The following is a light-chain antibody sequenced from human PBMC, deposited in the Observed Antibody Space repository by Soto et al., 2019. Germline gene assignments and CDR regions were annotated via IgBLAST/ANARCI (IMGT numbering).Light chain of an antibody. V-gene: IGKV3-15*01. CDR3: QQYNNWPLT. CDR1: QSVSSN. CDR2: GAS. J-gene: IGKJ4*01. Sequence: EIVMTQSPATLSVSPGERATLSCSASQSVSSNLAWYQQKPGQAPRLLIYGASTRATGIPARFSGSGSGTEFTLTISSLQSEDFALYYCQQYNNWPLTFVGGTKVEIK.